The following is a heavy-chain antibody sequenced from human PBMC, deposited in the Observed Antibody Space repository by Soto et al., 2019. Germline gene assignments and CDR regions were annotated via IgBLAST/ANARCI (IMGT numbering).Heavy chain of an antibody. V-gene: IGHV3-21*01. CDR2: ISSSSSYI. J-gene: IGHJ6*03. D-gene: IGHD3-16*01. CDR1: GFTFSSYS. Sequence: EVQLVESGGGLVKPGGSLRLSCAASGFTFSSYSMNWVRQAPGKGLEWVSSISSSSSYIYYADSVKGGFTISRDNSRNPLHQQRKRRRAEDKAWDYCGGDRGGELVTLWYMDVWGKGTTVTVSS. CDR3: GGDRGGELVTLWYMDV.